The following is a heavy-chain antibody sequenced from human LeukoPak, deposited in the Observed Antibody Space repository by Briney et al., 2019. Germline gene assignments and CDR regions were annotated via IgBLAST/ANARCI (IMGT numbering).Heavy chain of an antibody. Sequence: SETLSLTRALSGYSLSIVYYWGWIRQPPGKGLEWIGRIYHRRRTYYNPTLKSRVTISVDTSKNQISRKLSAVTAADTAVYYCAGWFGELLSLFTYWGHGTLVTVSS. CDR3: AGWFGELLSLFTY. D-gene: IGHD3-10*01. CDR2: IYHRRRT. J-gene: IGHJ4*01. CDR1: GYSLSIVYY. V-gene: IGHV4-38-2*01.